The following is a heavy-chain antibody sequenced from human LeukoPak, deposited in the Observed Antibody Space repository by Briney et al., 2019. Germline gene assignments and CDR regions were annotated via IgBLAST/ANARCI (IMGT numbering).Heavy chain of an antibody. CDR3: ARRVVPAAPWGYNRFDP. CDR2: IYTSVST. CDR1: GGSISSGSYY. V-gene: IGHV4-61*02. J-gene: IGHJ5*02. Sequence: PSETLSLTCTVSGGSISSGSYYWSWIRQPAGKGLEWIGRIYTSVSTNYNPSLKSRVTISVDTSKNQFSLKLSSVTAADTAVYYCARRVVPAAPWGYNRFDPWGQGTLVTVSS. D-gene: IGHD2-2*01.